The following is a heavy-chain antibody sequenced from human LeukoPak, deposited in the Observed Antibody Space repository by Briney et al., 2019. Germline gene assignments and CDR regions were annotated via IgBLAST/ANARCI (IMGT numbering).Heavy chain of an antibody. CDR1: GYTCTSYY. Sequence: ASVKVSCKASGYTCTSYYMHWVRQATGQGLEWMVIINPSGGSTSYAQKFQGRVAMTRDTSTSTVYMELSSLRSEDTAVYYCARGGEAAAGKGFDPWGQGTLVTVSS. J-gene: IGHJ5*02. D-gene: IGHD6-13*01. CDR3: ARGGEAAAGKGFDP. CDR2: INPSGGST. V-gene: IGHV1-46*01.